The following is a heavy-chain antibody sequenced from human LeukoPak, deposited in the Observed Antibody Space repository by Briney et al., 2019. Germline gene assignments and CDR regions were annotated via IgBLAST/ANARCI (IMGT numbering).Heavy chain of an antibody. CDR3: ARQRVWSMYSSGAYFDY. V-gene: IGHV4-39*01. J-gene: IGHJ4*02. Sequence: SETLSLTCTVSGGSISSSSYYWGWIRQPPGKGLEWIGSIYYSGSTYYNPSLKSRVTISVDTSKNRFSLKLSSVTAADTAVYYCARQRVWSMYSSGAYFDYWGQGTLVTVSS. D-gene: IGHD6-19*01. CDR1: GGSISSSSYY. CDR2: IYYSGST.